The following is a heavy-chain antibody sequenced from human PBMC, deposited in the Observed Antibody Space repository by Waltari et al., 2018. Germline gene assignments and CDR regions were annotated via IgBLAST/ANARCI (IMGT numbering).Heavy chain of an antibody. J-gene: IGHJ3*02. CDR2: SYTSGRT. V-gene: IGHV4-61*02. D-gene: IGHD4-17*01. CDR1: GGSISSGTYY. Sequence: QVQLQESGPGLVKPSQTLSLTCTVSGGSISSGTYYWTWIRQPAGKGLEWIGRSYTSGRTNCNPSLKSRIIISVDTSKNQFPLKLTSVTAADTAVYYCAGQGDYYAFDIWGQGTMLTVSS. CDR3: AGQGDYYAFDI.